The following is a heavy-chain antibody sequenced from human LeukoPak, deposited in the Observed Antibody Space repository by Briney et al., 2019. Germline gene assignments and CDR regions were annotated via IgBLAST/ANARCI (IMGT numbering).Heavy chain of an antibody. CDR1: GYTFTGYY. V-gene: IGHV1-2*02. Sequence: GASVKVSCKASGYTFTGYYMHWVRQAPGQGLEWMGWINPNSGGTNYAQKFQGRVTMTRDTSISTAYMELSRLRSDDTAVYYCARERREWELLRPDAFDIWGQGTMVTVSS. CDR3: ARERREWELLRPDAFDI. J-gene: IGHJ3*02. D-gene: IGHD1-26*01. CDR2: INPNSGGT.